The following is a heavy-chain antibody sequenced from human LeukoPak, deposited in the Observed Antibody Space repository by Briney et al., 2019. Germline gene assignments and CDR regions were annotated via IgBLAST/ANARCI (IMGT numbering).Heavy chain of an antibody. CDR2: IFNTGNT. CDR1: DASISVSSYY. J-gene: IGHJ4*02. D-gene: IGHD4-17*01. Sequence: ASETLSLTCTVSDASISVSSYYWVWIRQPPGKGLEWIGTIFNTGNTYYNPSLESRLTISVDTSKNQFSLKMNSVTAADTAVYYCARQRNDSGDSKSKVGVDYWGQGTLVTVPS. CDR3: ARQRNDSGDSKSKVGVDY. V-gene: IGHV4-39*01.